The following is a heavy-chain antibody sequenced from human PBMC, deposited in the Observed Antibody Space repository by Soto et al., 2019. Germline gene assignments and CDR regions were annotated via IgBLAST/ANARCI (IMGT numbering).Heavy chain of an antibody. CDR1: GLTISGKKY. CDR2: LYDVDGS. Sequence: DVQLVESGGGLIQPGVSLRLSCAAFGLTISGKKYVAWVRQAPGKGLEWVSALYDVDGSFYADSVKGRFTTSSDSSKTTVYLQMNDLRPDDTAVYYCATWHEREHAYDVWGQGTTVTVSS. CDR3: ATWHEREHAYDV. D-gene: IGHD1-1*01. J-gene: IGHJ3*01. V-gene: IGHV3-53*01.